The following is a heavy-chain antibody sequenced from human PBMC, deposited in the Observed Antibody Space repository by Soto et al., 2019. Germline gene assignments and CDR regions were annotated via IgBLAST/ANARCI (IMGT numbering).Heavy chain of an antibody. D-gene: IGHD6-19*01. CDR1: GGTFSGYA. J-gene: IGHJ6*02. Sequence: SVKVSYKASGGTFSGYAISWVRQAPGQGLEWMGGIIPIFGTANYAQKFQGRVTITADESTSTAYMELSSLRSEDTAVYYCARYPRGGWLATDDYYYYGMDVWGQGTTVTVSS. CDR3: ARYPRGGWLATDDYYYYGMDV. V-gene: IGHV1-69*13. CDR2: IIPIFGTA.